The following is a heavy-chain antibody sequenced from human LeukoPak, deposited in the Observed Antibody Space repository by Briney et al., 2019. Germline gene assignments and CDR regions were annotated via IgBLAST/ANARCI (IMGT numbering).Heavy chain of an antibody. V-gene: IGHV4-59*01. CDR3: ASGYCGGDCHLGCVDM. CDR1: GGSISSYY. Sequence: PSETLSLTCTVSGGSISSYYWSWLRQPPGKGLEYIGYTHYSGAADYEPSLMSRVTISLDTSGNQFSLKLRSVTAADTAVYYCASGYCGGDCHLGCVDMWGQGTMVTVSS. D-gene: IGHD2-21*02. J-gene: IGHJ3*02. CDR2: THYSGAA.